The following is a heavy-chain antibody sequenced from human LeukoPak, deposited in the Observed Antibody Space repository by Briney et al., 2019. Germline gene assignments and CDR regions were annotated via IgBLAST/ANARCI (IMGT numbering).Heavy chain of an antibody. CDR2: IYSGKSDA. CDR1: GFSFTSYW. D-gene: IGHD6-19*01. Sequence: GGSLKTSCKCSGFSFTSYWTGWVRQIPGKGLEWMGIIYSGKSDARSSPSLQGQVTLSPYKSISTAYLQWSSLKASDPAMYYCARPFSSGWSYCDYWGQGTLVTVS. V-gene: IGHV5-51*01. J-gene: IGHJ4*02. CDR3: ARPFSSGWSYCDY.